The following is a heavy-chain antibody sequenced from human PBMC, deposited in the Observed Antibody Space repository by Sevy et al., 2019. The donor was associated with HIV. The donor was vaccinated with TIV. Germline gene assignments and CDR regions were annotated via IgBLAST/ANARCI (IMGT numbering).Heavy chain of an antibody. CDR3: AREKVGYFYYYRGGDYYYFDS. CDR1: GDSISNTPFY. V-gene: IGHV4-61*02. J-gene: IGHJ4*02. Sequence: KQSQTLSLTCTFSGDSISNTPFYWSWIRLSAGKGLEWLGRIDIRGGTNYNPSLKSRVGLSVDMSKNEFSLKLTSVTAADTAVYYCAREKVGYFYYYRGGDYYYFDSWGLGTLVTVSS. D-gene: IGHD3-22*01. CDR2: IDIRGGT.